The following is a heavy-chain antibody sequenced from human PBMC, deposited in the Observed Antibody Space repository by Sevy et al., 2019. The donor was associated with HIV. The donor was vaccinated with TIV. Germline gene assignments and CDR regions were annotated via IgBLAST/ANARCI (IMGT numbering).Heavy chain of an antibody. D-gene: IGHD3-3*01. J-gene: IGHJ3*02. CDR1: GYTFTSYG. CDR3: ARTRLIFGVVTSDAFDI. Sequence: ASVKVSCKASGYTFTSYGISWVRQAPGQGLEWMGWISAYNGNTNYAQKLQGRVTMTTDTSTSTAYMELRSLRSDDTAVYYCARTRLIFGVVTSDAFDIWGQRTMVTVSS. V-gene: IGHV1-18*01. CDR2: ISAYNGNT.